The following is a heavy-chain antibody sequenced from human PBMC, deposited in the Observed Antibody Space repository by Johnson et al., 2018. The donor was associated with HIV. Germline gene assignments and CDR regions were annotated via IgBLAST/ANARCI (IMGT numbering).Heavy chain of an antibody. J-gene: IGHJ3*02. CDR2: IRYDGSNK. CDR1: GFTFSSYG. V-gene: IGHV3-30*02. D-gene: IGHD6-19*01. CDR3: AKGTAVADDAFDI. Sequence: QVQLVESGGGVVQPGGSLRLSCAASGFTFSSYGMHWVRQAPGQGLEWVAFIRYDGSNKYYADSVKGRFTISRDNSKNTLYLQMNSLRAEDTAVYYCAKGTAVADDAFDIWGQGTMVTVSS.